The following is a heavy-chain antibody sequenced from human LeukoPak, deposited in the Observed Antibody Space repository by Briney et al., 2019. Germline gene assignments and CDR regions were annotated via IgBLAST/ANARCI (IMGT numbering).Heavy chain of an antibody. CDR1: GGSISSGGYY. CDR3: ARAPGDNWFDP. V-gene: IGHV4-31*03. Sequence: SQTLSLTCTVSGGSISSGGYYWSWIRQRPGTGLECIGYIFYTGSTYYNPSLKSRVTISVDTYKNQFSLKLSSVTAADTAVYYCARAPGDNWFDPWGQGTLVTVSS. J-gene: IGHJ5*02. CDR2: IFYTGST.